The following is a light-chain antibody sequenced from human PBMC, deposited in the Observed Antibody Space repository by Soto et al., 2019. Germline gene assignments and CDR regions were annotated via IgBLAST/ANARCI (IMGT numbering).Light chain of an antibody. CDR3: QQFGSSGLT. Sequence: DIVLTQSPGTLSLSPGERATLSCRSSQSVSSSYLAWYQQKPGQAPRLVIIGASSRATGIPDRFSGGGSGTDFTLTISRLEPEDFAVYYCQQFGSSGLTFGGGTKVEIK. CDR2: GAS. V-gene: IGKV3-20*01. J-gene: IGKJ4*01. CDR1: QSVSSSY.